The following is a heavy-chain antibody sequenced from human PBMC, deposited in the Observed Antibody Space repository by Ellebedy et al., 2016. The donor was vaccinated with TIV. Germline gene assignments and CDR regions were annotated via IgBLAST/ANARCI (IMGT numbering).Heavy chain of an antibody. CDR1: GFTFRSHG. CDR3: AKGASSGWSIYYYYYGMDV. J-gene: IGHJ6*02. D-gene: IGHD6-19*01. V-gene: IGHV3-23*01. CDR2: ISGSGGST. Sequence: GESLKISXAASGFTFRSHGMHWVRQAPGKGLEWVSAISGSGGSTYYADSVKGRFTISRDNSKNTLYLQMNSLRAEDTAVYYCAKGASSGWSIYYYYYGMDVWGQGTTVTVSS.